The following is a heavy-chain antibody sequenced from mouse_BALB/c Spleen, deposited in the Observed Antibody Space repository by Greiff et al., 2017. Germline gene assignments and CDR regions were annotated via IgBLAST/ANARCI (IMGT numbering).Heavy chain of an antibody. D-gene: IGHD2-4*01. V-gene: IGHV14-3*02. CDR2: IDPANGNT. Sequence: EVQLQQSGAELVKPGASVKLSCTASGFNIKDTYMHWVKQRPEQGLAWIGRIDPANGNTKYDPKFQGKATITADTSSNTAYLQLSSLTSEDTAVYYCARAMITCYWYFDVWGAGTTVTVSS. CDR1: GFNIKDTY. CDR3: ARAMITCYWYFDV. J-gene: IGHJ1*01.